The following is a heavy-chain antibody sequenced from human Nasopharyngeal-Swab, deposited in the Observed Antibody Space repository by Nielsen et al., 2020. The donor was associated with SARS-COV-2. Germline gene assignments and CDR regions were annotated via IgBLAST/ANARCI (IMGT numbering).Heavy chain of an antibody. J-gene: IGHJ4*02. CDR3: AREAYYYGSGTYDS. CDR2: LYYSGIT. V-gene: IGHV4-59*01. Sequence: RQAPGKGLEWIGYLYYSGITNYNPSLMSRVIISIDKSKNQFSLNLSSVNAADTAVYFCAREAYYYGSGTYDSWGQGTLVTVSS. D-gene: IGHD3-10*01.